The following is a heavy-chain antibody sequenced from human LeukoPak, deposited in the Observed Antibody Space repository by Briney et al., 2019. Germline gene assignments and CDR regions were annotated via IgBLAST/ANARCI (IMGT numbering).Heavy chain of an antibody. J-gene: IGHJ5*02. D-gene: IGHD6-13*01. V-gene: IGHV4-38-2*01. CDR2: IYHSGST. CDR1: GYSISSGYY. CDR3: AGVIAAAGTGWFDP. Sequence: SETLSLTCAVSGYSISSGYYWGWIRQPPGKGLEWIGSIYHSGSTYYNPSLKSRATISVDTSKNQFSLRLSSVTAADTAVYYCAGVIAAAGTGWFDPWGQGTLVTVSS.